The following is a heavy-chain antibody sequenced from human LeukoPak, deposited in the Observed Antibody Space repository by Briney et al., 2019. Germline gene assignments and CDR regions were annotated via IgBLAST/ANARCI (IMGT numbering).Heavy chain of an antibody. J-gene: IGHJ4*02. CDR3: ASLRERSYYARGFDY. CDR1: GGSISSSSYY. D-gene: IGHD1-26*01. CDR2: IYYSGST. V-gene: IGHV4-39*01. Sequence: SETLSLTCTVSGGSISSSSYYWGWIRQPPGKGLEWIGSIYYSGSTYYNPSLKSRVIISVDTSKNQFSLKLSSVTAADTAVYYCASLRERSYYARGFDYWGQGTLVTVSS.